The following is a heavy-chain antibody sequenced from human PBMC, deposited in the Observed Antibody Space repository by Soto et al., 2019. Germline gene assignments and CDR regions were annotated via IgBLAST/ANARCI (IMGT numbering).Heavy chain of an antibody. CDR1: GFTFSSYA. Sequence: GGSLRLSCIASGFTFSSYAMSWVRQAPGKGLEWVSTSSGSGGRTYYADSVKGRFTISRDNSKSTLYLQMNSLRAEDTAVYYCANPSGQGIITTHYFDPWGQGTLVTVSS. V-gene: IGHV3-23*01. CDR3: ANPSGQGIITTHYFDP. CDR2: SSGSGGRT. D-gene: IGHD3-10*01. J-gene: IGHJ5*02.